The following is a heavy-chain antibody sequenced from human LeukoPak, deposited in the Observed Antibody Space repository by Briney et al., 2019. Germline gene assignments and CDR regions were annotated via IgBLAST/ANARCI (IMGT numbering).Heavy chain of an antibody. CDR2: ISGSGGST. D-gene: IGHD2-15*01. V-gene: IGHV3-23*01. Sequence: GGSLRLSCAASGFTFSSYAMSWVRQAPGKGLEWVSAISGSGGSTYYADSVKGRFTISRDNSKNTLYLQMNSLRAEDTAVYYCGKDVQEVDYFDYWGQGTLVTVSS. CDR3: GKDVQEVDYFDY. J-gene: IGHJ4*02. CDR1: GFTFSSYA.